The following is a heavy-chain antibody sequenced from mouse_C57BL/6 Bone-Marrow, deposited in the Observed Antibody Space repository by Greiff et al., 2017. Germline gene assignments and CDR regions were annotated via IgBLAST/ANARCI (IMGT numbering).Heavy chain of an antibody. CDR2: IHPSDSDT. Sequence: QVHVKQPGAELVKPGASVKVSCKASGYTFTSYWMHWVKQRPGQGLEWIGRIHPSDSDTNYNQKFKGKATLTVDKSSSTAYMQLSSLTSEDSAVYYCAISVCSWFAYWGQGTLVTVSA. CDR1: GYTFTSYW. V-gene: IGHV1-74*01. J-gene: IGHJ3*01. CDR3: AISVCSWFAY.